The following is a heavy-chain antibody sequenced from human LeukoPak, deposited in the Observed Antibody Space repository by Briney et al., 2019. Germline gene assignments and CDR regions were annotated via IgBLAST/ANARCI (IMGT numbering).Heavy chain of an antibody. J-gene: IGHJ4*02. D-gene: IGHD4-17*01. CDR3: ARDVDGDFTSYFDY. CDR1: GFTFDDYA. Sequence: GGSLRLSCAASGFTFDDYAMSWVRQAPGKGLEWVANIKEDGSEKYYVDSVKGRFTISRDNAKNSLYLQMNSLRAEDTAVYYCARDVDGDFTSYFDYWGQGTLVTVSS. V-gene: IGHV3-7*01. CDR2: IKEDGSEK.